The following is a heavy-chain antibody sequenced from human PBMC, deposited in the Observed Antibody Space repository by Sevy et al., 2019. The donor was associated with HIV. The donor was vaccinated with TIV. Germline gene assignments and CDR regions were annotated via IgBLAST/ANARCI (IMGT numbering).Heavy chain of an antibody. D-gene: IGHD2-2*01. CDR3: ARTRIKDIVVVPAANPARYYFDY. J-gene: IGHJ4*02. CDR2: ISAYNGNT. Sequence: VPGQGLEWMGWISAYNGNTNYAQKLQGRVTMTTDTSTSTAYMELRSLRSDDTAVYYCARTRIKDIVVVPAANPARYYFDYWGQGTLVTVSS. V-gene: IGHV1-18*01.